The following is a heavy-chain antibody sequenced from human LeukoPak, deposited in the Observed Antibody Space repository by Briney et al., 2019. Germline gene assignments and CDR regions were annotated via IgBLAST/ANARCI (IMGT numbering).Heavy chain of an antibody. J-gene: IGHJ4*02. Sequence: SETLSLTCAVYGGSFSGYYWSWIRQPPGKGLEWIGEINHGGSTNYNPSLKSRVTISVDTSKNQFSLKLSSVTAADTAVYYCARRPLYSYGPNDYWGQGTLVTASS. CDR2: INHGGST. CDR3: ARRPLYSYGPNDY. CDR1: GGSFSGYY. V-gene: IGHV4-34*01. D-gene: IGHD5-18*01.